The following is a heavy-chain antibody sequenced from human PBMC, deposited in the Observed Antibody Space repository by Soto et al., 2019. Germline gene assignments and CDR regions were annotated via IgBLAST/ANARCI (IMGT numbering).Heavy chain of an antibody. V-gene: IGHV1-3*01. Sequence: QVQLVQSGAEVKKPGASVKVSCKASGYTFTSYAMHWVRQAPGQRLEWMGWINAGNGNTKYSQKCQGRVNITRVTSASTAYMELSSLRSEDTAVYYCARVGDNGWFDPWGQGTLVTVSS. CDR2: INAGNGNT. D-gene: IGHD3-16*01. CDR1: GYTFTSYA. CDR3: ARVGDNGWFDP. J-gene: IGHJ5*02.